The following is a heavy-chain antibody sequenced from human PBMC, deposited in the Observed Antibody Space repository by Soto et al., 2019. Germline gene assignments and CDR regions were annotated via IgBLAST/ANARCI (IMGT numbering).Heavy chain of an antibody. D-gene: IGHD2-2*01. J-gene: IGHJ4*02. Sequence: EVQLLESGGGLVQPGGSLRLSCAASGFTFSSYAMSWVRQAPGKGLEWVSSISGNGGSTNYADSVKGRFTISRDNSKNTLYLRVKSLRAEDTAIYYCAKDRGGYCTSTTCYGGGSFDYWGQGTLVTVSS. V-gene: IGHV3-23*01. CDR2: ISGNGGST. CDR1: GFTFSSYA. CDR3: AKDRGGYCTSTTCYGGGSFDY.